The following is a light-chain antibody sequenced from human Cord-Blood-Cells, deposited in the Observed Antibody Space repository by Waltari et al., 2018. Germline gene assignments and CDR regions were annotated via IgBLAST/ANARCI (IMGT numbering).Light chain of an antibody. Sequence: QPVLTQPPSASGTPAQRVHISCSGSTSHIGSNYVYWYQQLPGTAPKLLIYRNNQRPSGVPDRFSGSKSGTSASLAISGLRSEDEADYYCAAWDDSLSGRVFGGGTKLTVL. V-gene: IGLV1-47*01. CDR3: AAWDDSLSGRV. CDR2: RNN. J-gene: IGLJ3*02. CDR1: TSHIGSNY.